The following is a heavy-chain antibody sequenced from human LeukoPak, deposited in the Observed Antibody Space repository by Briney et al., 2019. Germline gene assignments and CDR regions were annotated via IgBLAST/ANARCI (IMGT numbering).Heavy chain of an antibody. V-gene: IGHV4-59*08. J-gene: IGHJ3*02. CDR3: ARSIGRWAFDI. CDR2: IYYSGST. D-gene: IGHD4-23*01. Sequence: SETLSLTCTVSGGSISSYYWSWIRQPPGKGLEWIGYIYYSGSTNYNPSLKSRVTISVDTSKNQFSLKLSSVTAADTAVYYCARSIGRWAFDIWGQGTMVTVSS. CDR1: GGSISSYY.